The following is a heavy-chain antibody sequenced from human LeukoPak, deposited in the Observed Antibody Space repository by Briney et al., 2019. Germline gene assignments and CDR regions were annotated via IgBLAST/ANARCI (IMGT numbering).Heavy chain of an antibody. J-gene: IGHJ4*02. CDR3: ARGPPRDFVTSGFYYNY. Sequence: PSETLSLTCTVSGGSISSYYWSWIRQPPGKGLEWIGYIYYSGSTNYNPSLKSRVTISVDTSKNQFSLKLSSVTAADTAVYYCARGPPRDFVTSGFYYNYWGQGTRVTVSS. D-gene: IGHD3-22*01. CDR2: IYYSGST. V-gene: IGHV4-59*12. CDR1: GGSISSYY.